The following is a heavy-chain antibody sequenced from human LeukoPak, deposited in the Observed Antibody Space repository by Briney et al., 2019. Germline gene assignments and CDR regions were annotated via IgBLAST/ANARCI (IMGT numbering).Heavy chain of an antibody. D-gene: IGHD3-10*01. CDR2: IKQDESER. CDR3: ARLSAYYYGSYFYYCMDV. Sequence: GGSLRLSCEASGFSFSSYWMTWVRQPPGKGPEWVANIKQDESERYSVDSVKGRFTISRDNAKNSVYLHMNSLRAEDTALYYCARLSAYYYGSYFYYCMDVWGKGTTVTVSS. CDR1: GFSFSSYW. J-gene: IGHJ6*03. V-gene: IGHV3-7*01.